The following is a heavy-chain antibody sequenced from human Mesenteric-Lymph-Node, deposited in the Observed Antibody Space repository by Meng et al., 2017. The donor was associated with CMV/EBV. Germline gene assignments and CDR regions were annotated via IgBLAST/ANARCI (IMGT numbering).Heavy chain of an antibody. J-gene: IGHJ4*02. CDR1: GVSGSTDSYY. CDR3: ARSYYDFWKIDY. D-gene: IGHD3-3*01. Sequence: GSLRLSCNVYGVSGSTDSYYWNWIRQPPGTGMEWIGYIYSSGSTNYNPSLKSRVTISRDTSKTQFFLRLRSVTAADTAMYYCARSYYDFWKIDYWGQGTLVTVSS. CDR2: IYSSGST. V-gene: IGHV4-61*01.